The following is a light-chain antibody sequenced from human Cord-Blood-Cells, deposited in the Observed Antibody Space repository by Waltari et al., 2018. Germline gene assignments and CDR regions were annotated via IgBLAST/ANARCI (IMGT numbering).Light chain of an antibody. CDR1: SSDVGGYNY. CDR3: SSYTSSSTLV. J-gene: IGLJ3*02. Sequence: QSALTQPASVSGSPGQSITIPCTGTSSDVGGYNYVSWYQQHPGKAPKLTIYDVSNRRSGVSNRFYGSKSGNPASLTISGLQAEGEADYYCSSYTSSSTLVFGGGTKLTVL. CDR2: DVS. V-gene: IGLV2-14*03.